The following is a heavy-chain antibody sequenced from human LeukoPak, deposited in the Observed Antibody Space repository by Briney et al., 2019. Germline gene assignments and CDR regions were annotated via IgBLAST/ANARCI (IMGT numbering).Heavy chain of an antibody. V-gene: IGHV1-69*13. Sequence: SVKVSCKASGGTFSSYAISWVRQAPGQGLEWMGGIIPIFGTANYAQKFQGRVTITADESTSTAYMEQSSLRSEDTAVYYCARGGEISSGRRSQYYGMDVWGQGTTVTVSS. D-gene: IGHD6-19*01. CDR1: GGTFSSYA. CDR2: IIPIFGTA. CDR3: ARGGEISSGRRSQYYGMDV. J-gene: IGHJ6*02.